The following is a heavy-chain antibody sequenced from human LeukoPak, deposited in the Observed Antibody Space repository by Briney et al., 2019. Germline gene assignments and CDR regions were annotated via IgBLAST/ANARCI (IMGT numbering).Heavy chain of an antibody. CDR3: ARDDPGIAAAGGVY. CDR2: IYTRGGT. J-gene: IGHJ1*01. D-gene: IGHD6-13*01. V-gene: IGHV4-61*02. CDR1: DGSISSGSYY. Sequence: PSQTLSLTCTVSDGSISSGSYYWTWIRQPAGRGLEWIGRIYTRGGTTYNPSLKSRVTISIDTSKNQFSLMLSSVTAADTAVYYCARDDPGIAAAGGVYWGQGTLVTVSS.